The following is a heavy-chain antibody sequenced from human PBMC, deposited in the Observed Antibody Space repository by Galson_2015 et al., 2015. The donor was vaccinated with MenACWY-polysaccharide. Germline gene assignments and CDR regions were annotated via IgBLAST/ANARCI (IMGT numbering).Heavy chain of an antibody. CDR2: VYYSGST. D-gene: IGHD4-11*01. V-gene: IGHV4-59*01. CDR1: GGSISSYF. J-gene: IGHJ4*02. CDR3: ARDNNNYEDY. Sequence: LSLTCSVSGGSISSYFWSWIRQPPGKGLEWIGYVYYSGSTNYNPSLKSRVTMSLDTSKNQFSLNLSSVTAADTAVYYCARDNNNYEDYWGQGTLVTVSS.